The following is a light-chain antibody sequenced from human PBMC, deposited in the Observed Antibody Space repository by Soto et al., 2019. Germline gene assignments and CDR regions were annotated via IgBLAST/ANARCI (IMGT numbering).Light chain of an antibody. CDR3: QQRDSWPIT. V-gene: IGKV3-11*01. J-gene: IGKJ5*01. CDR1: QSVNSY. Sequence: EIASTQSPASLSLSAVDRPPTTGRASQSVNSYLVWYQQKPGQAPRLLIFGASNRATGIPARFSGSGAGTDCTRTSNSLEPDDFAVYYCQQRDSWPITVGQGTRLEIK. CDR2: GAS.